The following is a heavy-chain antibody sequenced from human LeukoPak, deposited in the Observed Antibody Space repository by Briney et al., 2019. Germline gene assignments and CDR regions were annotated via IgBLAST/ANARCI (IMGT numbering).Heavy chain of an antibody. CDR1: GFTFSSYS. J-gene: IGHJ5*02. CDR3: ARDQGCSSTSCYIYWFDP. V-gene: IGHV3-33*08. D-gene: IGHD2-2*02. CDR2: IWYDGSNK. Sequence: PGGSLRLSCAASGFTFSSYSMNWVRQAPGKGLEWVAVIWYDGSNKYYADSVKGRFTISRDNSKNTLYLQMNSLRAEDTAVYYCARDQGCSSTSCYIYWFDPWGQGTLVTVSS.